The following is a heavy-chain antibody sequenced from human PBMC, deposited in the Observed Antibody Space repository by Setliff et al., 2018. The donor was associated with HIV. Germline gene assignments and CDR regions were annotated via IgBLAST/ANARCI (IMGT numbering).Heavy chain of an antibody. J-gene: IGHJ3*02. CDR2: IVVGSGNT. CDR3: AADPQTGTTSYDAFDI. V-gene: IGHV1-58*01. CDR1: GFTFTNSA. Sequence: ASVKVSCKASGFTFTNSAVQWVRQARGQRLEWIGWIVVGSGNTNYAQKFQERVTITRDMSASRAYMELSGLRTGDTAVYYCAADPQTGTTSYDAFDIWGQGTVVTVSS. D-gene: IGHD1-7*01.